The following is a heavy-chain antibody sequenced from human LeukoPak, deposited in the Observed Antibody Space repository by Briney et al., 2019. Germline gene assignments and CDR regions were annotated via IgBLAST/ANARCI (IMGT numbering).Heavy chain of an antibody. D-gene: IGHD6-25*01. CDR2: INWNGGST. J-gene: IGHJ6*03. CDR1: GFTFDDYG. V-gene: IGHV3-20*04. Sequence: GGSLRLSCAASGFTFDDYGMSWVRQAPGKGLEWVSGINWNGGSTGYADSVKGRFTISRDNAKNSLYLQMNSLRAEDTALYYCARGGIAADYYYYYMDVWGKGTTVTVSS. CDR3: ARGGIAADYYYYYMDV.